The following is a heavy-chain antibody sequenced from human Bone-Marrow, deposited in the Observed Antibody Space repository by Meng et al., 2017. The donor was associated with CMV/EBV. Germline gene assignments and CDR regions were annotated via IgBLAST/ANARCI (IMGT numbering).Heavy chain of an antibody. CDR3: ARDQGSGSYYKGYGMDV. V-gene: IGHV4-59*01. D-gene: IGHD3-10*01. Sequence: GSLRLSCTVSGGSISSYYWSWIRQPPGKGLEWIGYIYYSGSTNYNPSLKSRVTISVDTSKNQFSLKLSSVTAADTAVYYWARDQGSGSYYKGYGMDVWGQGTTVTVSS. CDR1: GGSISSYY. CDR2: IYYSGST. J-gene: IGHJ6*02.